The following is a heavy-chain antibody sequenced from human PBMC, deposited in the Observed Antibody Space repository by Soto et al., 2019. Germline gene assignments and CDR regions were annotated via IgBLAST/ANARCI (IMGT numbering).Heavy chain of an antibody. CDR1: SDYY. CDR2: ISSSSSTI. CDR3: ARADSGYAHGYYYYGMDV. J-gene: IGHJ6*02. D-gene: IGHD5-12*01. Sequence: SDYYWGWIRQPPGKGLEWVSYISSSSSTIYYADSVKGRFTISRDNAKNSLYLQMNSLRAEDTAVYYCARADSGYAHGYYYYGMDVWGQGTTVTVSS. V-gene: IGHV3-11*04.